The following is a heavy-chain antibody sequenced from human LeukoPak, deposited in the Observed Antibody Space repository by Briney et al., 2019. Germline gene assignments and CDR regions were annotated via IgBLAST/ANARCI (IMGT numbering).Heavy chain of an antibody. CDR3: ARGPPYSSGWLGY. D-gene: IGHD6-19*01. Sequence: ASVKVSCKASGYTFASYAMHWVRQAPGQRLEWMGWINAGNGNTKYSQKFQGRVTITRDTSASTAYMELSSLRSEDTAVYYCARGPPYSSGWLGYWGQGTLVTVSS. CDR2: INAGNGNT. J-gene: IGHJ4*02. CDR1: GYTFASYA. V-gene: IGHV1-3*01.